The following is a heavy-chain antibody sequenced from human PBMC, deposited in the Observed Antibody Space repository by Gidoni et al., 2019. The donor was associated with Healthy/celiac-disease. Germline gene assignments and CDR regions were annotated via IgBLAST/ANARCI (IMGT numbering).Heavy chain of an antibody. D-gene: IGHD6-13*01. CDR3: ARDAEEAAARMDV. CDR2: ISYDGSNK. CDR1: GFHFSSYA. Sequence: QVQLVESGGGVVQPGRSLRLSCAASGFHFSSYAMHWVRQTPGKGLEWVAVISYDGSNKYYADSVKGRFTISRDNSKNTLYLQMNSLRAEDTAVYYCARDAEEAAARMDVWGQGTTVTVSS. V-gene: IGHV3-30-3*01. J-gene: IGHJ6*02.